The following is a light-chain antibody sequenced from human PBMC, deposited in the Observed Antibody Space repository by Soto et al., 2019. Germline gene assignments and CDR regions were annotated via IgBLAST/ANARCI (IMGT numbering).Light chain of an antibody. CDR1: SSDVGGYNY. CDR2: EVS. J-gene: IGLJ1*01. CDR3: SSYTSSSTL. Sequence: QSALTQPASVSGSPGQSITISCTGTSSDVGGYNYVSWYQQHPGKAPKLMIYEVSNRPSGASNRFSGSKSGNTASLTISGLQAEDEADYYCSSYTSSSTLFGTGTKVTVL. V-gene: IGLV2-14*01.